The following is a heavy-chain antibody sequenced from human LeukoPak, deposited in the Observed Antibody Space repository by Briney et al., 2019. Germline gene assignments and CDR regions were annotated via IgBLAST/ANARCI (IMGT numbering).Heavy chain of an antibody. CDR1: GGSFSGYY. CDR3: ARGCNYYGSGSYYRKPFDY. CDR2: INHSGST. V-gene: IGHV4-34*01. D-gene: IGHD3-10*01. J-gene: IGHJ4*02. Sequence: PSETLSLTCAVYGGSFSGYYWSWIRQPPGKGLERIGEINHSGSTNYNPSLKSRVTISVDTSKNQFSLKLSSVTAADTAVYYCARGCNYYGSGSYYRKPFDYWGQGTLVTVSS.